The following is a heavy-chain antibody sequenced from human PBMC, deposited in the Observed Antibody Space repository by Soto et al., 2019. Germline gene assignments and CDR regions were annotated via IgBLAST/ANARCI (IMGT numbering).Heavy chain of an antibody. Sequence: QVQLVESGGGVVQPGRSLRLFYAASGFSFSSCAMHWVRQAPGKGLEWVAVVSHDGSNKYYADSVKGRVTISRDNSINTVYLQMNSLRAEDTAVYYCARVSIAVAGIAYYFDYWGQGTLVTVSS. V-gene: IGHV3-30-3*01. CDR1: GFSFSSCA. CDR2: VSHDGSNK. CDR3: ARVSIAVAGIAYYFDY. J-gene: IGHJ4*02. D-gene: IGHD6-19*01.